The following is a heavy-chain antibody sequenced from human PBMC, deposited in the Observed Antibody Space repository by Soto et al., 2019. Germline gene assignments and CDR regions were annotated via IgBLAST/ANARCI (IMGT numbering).Heavy chain of an antibody. CDR3: AHKGGRGAGMDV. V-gene: IGHV2-5*02. CDR2: IYWDEDK. J-gene: IGHJ6*02. D-gene: IGHD2-15*01. CDR1: GFSLSTSGVG. Sequence: QITLKESGPTLVKPTQTLTLTCTLSGFSLSTSGVGVGWIRQPPGKALEWLALIYWDEDKRYSPSLKSRLTIPKDTSTNEVVLTTTNMDPVDTGTYYCAHKGGRGAGMDVWGQGATVTVSS.